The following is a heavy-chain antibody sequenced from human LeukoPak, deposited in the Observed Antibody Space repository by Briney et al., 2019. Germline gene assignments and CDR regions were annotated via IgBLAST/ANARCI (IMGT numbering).Heavy chain of an antibody. CDR2: ISSSGSTI. Sequence: GGSLRLSCAASGFSFNSYAMSWVRQAPGKGLEWVSYISSSGSTIYYADSVKGRFTISRDNAKNSLYLQMNSLRAEDTAVYYCARSGILTGRYFDYWGQGTLVTVSS. CDR1: GFSFNSYA. D-gene: IGHD3-9*01. J-gene: IGHJ4*02. V-gene: IGHV3-48*03. CDR3: ARSGILTGRYFDY.